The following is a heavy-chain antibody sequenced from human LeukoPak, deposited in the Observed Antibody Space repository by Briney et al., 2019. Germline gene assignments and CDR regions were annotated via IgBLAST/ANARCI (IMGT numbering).Heavy chain of an antibody. J-gene: IGHJ5*02. D-gene: IGHD6-19*01. CDR3: ARAHSSGWPHMFDP. V-gene: IGHV4-34*01. CDR2: INHSGST. CDR1: GGSFSGYY. Sequence: TPSETLSLTCAVYGGSFSGYYWSWIRQPPGKGLEWIGEINHSGSTNYNPSLKSRVTISIDTSKNQFSLKVSSVTAADTAVYYCARAHSSGWPHMFDPWGQGTLVTVPS.